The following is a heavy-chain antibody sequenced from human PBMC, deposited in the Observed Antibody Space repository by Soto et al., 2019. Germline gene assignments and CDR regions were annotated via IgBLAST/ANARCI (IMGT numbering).Heavy chain of an antibody. CDR1: GGSISSYY. CDR2: MYYSGRT. D-gene: IGHD3-3*01. J-gene: IGHJ4*02. CDR3: ASYDFWSGYYFDY. V-gene: IGHV4-59*01. Sequence: QVQLQESGPGLVKPSETLSLTCTVSGGSISSYYWSWIRQPPGKGLERIGYMYYSGRTNYNPSLKRRGTKSVDTSKNQFSLKLSSVTAADTAVYYCASYDFWSGYYFDYWGQGTLVTVSS.